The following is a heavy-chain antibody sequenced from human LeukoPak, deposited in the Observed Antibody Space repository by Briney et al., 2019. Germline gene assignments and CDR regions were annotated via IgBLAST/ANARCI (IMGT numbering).Heavy chain of an antibody. J-gene: IGHJ4*02. CDR3: ARDCSGGTCYLGVLDY. Sequence: SETLSLTCTVSSGSISNSYWSWIRQPAGKGLERIGSFYISGSTNYNPSLRGRVTMSVDTSKNQFSLKLSSVTAADAAVYYCARDCSGGTCYLGVLDYWGQGIVVTVSS. D-gene: IGHD2-15*01. V-gene: IGHV4-4*07. CDR2: FYISGST. CDR1: SGSISNSY.